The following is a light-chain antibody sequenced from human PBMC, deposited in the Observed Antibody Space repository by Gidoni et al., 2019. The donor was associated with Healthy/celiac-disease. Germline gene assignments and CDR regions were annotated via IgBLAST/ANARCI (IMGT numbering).Light chain of an antibody. Sequence: DSVMTQAPDALAGSLGERATINCKSSQSVLYSSNNKNYLAWYQQKPGQPPKLLIYWASTRESGVPDRFSGSGSGTDFTLTISSLQAEDVAVYYCQQYYSTPPTFXQXTKVEIK. V-gene: IGKV4-1*01. J-gene: IGKJ1*01. CDR3: QQYYSTPPT. CDR2: WAS. CDR1: QSVLYSSNNKNY.